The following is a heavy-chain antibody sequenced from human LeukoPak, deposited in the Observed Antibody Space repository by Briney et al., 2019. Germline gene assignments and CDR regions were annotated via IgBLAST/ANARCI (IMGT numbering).Heavy chain of an antibody. CDR2: IKQDGSEK. V-gene: IGHV3-7*01. Sequence: AGGSLRLSCAAPGFTFSSYWMSWVRQAPGKGLEWVANIKQDGSEKYYVDSVKGRFTISRDNAKNSLYLQMNSLRAEDTAVYYCAREVAYYYDSSGYYLDYWGQGTLVTVSS. CDR3: AREVAYYYDSSGYYLDY. CDR1: GFTFSSYW. D-gene: IGHD3-22*01. J-gene: IGHJ4*02.